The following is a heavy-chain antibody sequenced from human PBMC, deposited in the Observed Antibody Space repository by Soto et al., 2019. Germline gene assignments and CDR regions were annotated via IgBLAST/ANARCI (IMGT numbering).Heavy chain of an antibody. D-gene: IGHD3-3*01. V-gene: IGHV6-1*01. Sequence: SQTLSLTCAISGDSVSSNSAAWNWIRQSPSRGLEWLGRTYYRSKWYNDYAVSVKSRITINPDTSKNQFSLQLNSVTPEDTAVYYCARDGNLCWEWCSSFDYWGQGTLVTVS. J-gene: IGHJ4*02. CDR1: GDSVSSNSAA. CDR3: ARDGNLCWEWCSSFDY. CDR2: TYYRSKWYN.